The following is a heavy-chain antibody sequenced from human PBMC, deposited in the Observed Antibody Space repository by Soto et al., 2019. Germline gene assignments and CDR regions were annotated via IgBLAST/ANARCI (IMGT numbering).Heavy chain of an antibody. CDR3: ARGRAAKAY. Sequence: PSATLSVTCTVAGGSFTGHCWSWIRQPPGKGLEWIGEVSHSGNTKYYPSLRSRATISIDVSKNQFSLKLSSVTAADTAVYYCARGRAAKAYWGQGTLVTVSS. D-gene: IGHD5-18*01. CDR1: GGSFTGHC. J-gene: IGHJ4*02. CDR2: VSHSGNT. V-gene: IGHV4-34*01.